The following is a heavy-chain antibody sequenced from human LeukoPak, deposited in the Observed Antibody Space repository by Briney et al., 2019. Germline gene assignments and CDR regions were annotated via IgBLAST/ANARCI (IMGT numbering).Heavy chain of an antibody. J-gene: IGHJ3*02. D-gene: IGHD1-26*01. Sequence: GGSLRLSCAASGFTFSSYSMNWVRQAPGKGLEWVSSISSSSSYIYYADSVKGRFTISRDNAKNSLYLQMNSLRAEDTAVYYCARDSGSIPRSAFDIWGQGTMVTVSS. CDR3: ARDSGSIPRSAFDI. V-gene: IGHV3-21*01. CDR1: GFTFSSYS. CDR2: ISSSSSYI.